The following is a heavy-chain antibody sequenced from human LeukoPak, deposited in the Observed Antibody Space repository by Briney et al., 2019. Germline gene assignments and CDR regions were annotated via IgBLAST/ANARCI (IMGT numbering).Heavy chain of an antibody. CDR1: GGSISSYY. CDR2: IYYSGST. D-gene: IGHD5-12*01. J-gene: IGHJ4*02. Sequence: KASETLSLTCTVSGGSISSYYWSWIRQPPGKGLEWIGYIYYSGSTNYNPSLKSRVTISVDTSKNQFSLKLSSVTAADTAVYYCARVGLGGCFDYWGQGTLVTVSS. V-gene: IGHV4-59*01. CDR3: ARVGLGGCFDY.